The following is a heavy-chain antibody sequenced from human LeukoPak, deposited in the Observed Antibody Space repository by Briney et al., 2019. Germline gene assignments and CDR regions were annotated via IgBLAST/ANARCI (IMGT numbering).Heavy chain of an antibody. Sequence: ASVKVSCKASGGTFSSYAISWVRQAPGQGLEWMGGIIPIFGTANYAQKFQGRVTITADESTSTAYMELSSLRSEDTAVYYCARAHTYYYDSSGYYLSYYYYGMDVWGQGTTVTVSS. CDR1: GGTFSSYA. D-gene: IGHD3-22*01. CDR3: ARAHTYYYDSSGYYLSYYYYGMDV. J-gene: IGHJ6*02. V-gene: IGHV1-69*13. CDR2: IIPIFGTA.